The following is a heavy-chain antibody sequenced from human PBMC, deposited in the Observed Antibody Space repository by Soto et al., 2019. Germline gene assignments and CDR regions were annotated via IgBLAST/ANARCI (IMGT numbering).Heavy chain of an antibody. V-gene: IGHV1-24*01. J-gene: IGHJ3*02. D-gene: IGHD6-6*01. Sequence: ASVKVSCKVSGYTLTELSMHWVRQAPGKGLEWMGGFDPEDGETIYAQKFQGRVTTTEDTSTDTAYMELSSLRSEDTAVYYCATTESVYSSSSSGDAFDIWGQGTMVTVSS. CDR3: ATTESVYSSSSSGDAFDI. CDR1: GYTLTELS. CDR2: FDPEDGET.